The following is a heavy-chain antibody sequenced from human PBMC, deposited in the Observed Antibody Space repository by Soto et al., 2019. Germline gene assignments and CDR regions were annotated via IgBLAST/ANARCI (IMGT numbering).Heavy chain of an antibody. Sequence: GGSLRLSCATSGFTFGANWMSWVRQAPGKGPEWVANINHDGSVKDYVDSVKGRFTISRDSAKNSLYLQMNSLRVEDTGLYYCARGARWGQGTLVTVSS. CDR2: INHDGSVK. J-gene: IGHJ4*02. CDR3: ARGAR. V-gene: IGHV3-7*01. CDR1: GFTFGANW.